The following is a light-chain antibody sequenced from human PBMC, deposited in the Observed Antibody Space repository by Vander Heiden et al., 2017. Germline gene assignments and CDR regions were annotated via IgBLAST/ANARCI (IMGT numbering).Light chain of an antibody. CDR1: TSNIEGNS. CDR3: GTWDSSLSVVV. CDR2: DND. Sequence: QSALTQPPSVSAASGQRVTISCSGSTSNIEGNSVSWYQQVPGTVPKLLIYDNDKRPSGIPDRFSGSKSATSATLVITGLQTGDEANYYCGTWDSSLSVVVFGGETRLTVL. J-gene: IGLJ2*01. V-gene: IGLV1-51*01.